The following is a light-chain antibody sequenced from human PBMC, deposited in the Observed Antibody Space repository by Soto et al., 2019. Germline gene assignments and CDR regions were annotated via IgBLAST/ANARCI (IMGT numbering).Light chain of an antibody. CDR2: DDN. Sequence: QSVLPPPPSVSAAPGQKVTISYSRSSSNIGGNSVYWYQQLPGTAPKPLIYDDNKRPSGVPDRFYGSKSGTSATLGITGFQTGDEADYYCGSWDSSLSAYVFGTGTKVTVL. CDR1: SSNIGGNS. CDR3: GSWDSSLSAYV. J-gene: IGLJ1*01. V-gene: IGLV1-51*01.